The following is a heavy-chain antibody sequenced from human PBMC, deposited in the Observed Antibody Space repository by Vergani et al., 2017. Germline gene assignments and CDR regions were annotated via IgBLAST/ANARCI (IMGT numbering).Heavy chain of an antibody. J-gene: IGHJ5*02. V-gene: IGHV4-61*02. CDR1: GASITSGSFY. CDR3: VRESWRSDLRGVYWFDT. CDR2: IHASGTK. Sequence: QVHLNEAGPGLVKPSQTLSLTCTVSGASITSGSFYWSWIRQPAGKGLEWIGRIHASGTKNYNPSLRSRVTLSVDTSKNQLSLKMISMTAADTAVDYCVRESWRSDLRGVYWFDTWGQGTLVSVSS. D-gene: IGHD3-10*01.